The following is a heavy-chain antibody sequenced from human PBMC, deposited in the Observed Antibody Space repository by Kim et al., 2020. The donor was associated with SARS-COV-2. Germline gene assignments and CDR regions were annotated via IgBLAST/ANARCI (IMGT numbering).Heavy chain of an antibody. V-gene: IGHV4-31*03. CDR3: ARVPMTVAGTVGAFDI. CDR2: IYYSGST. D-gene: IGHD6-19*01. Sequence: SETLSLTCTVSGGSISSGGYYWSWIRQHPGKGLEWIGYIYYSGSTYYNPSLKSRVTISVDTSNHQFSVQLSSVTAADTAMYYCARVPMTVAGTVGAFDIWGQGKMGTVSS. CDR1: GGSISSGGYY. J-gene: IGHJ3*02.